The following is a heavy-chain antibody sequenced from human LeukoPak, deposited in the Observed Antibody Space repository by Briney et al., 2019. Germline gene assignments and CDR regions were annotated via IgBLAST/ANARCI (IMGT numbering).Heavy chain of an antibody. CDR3: ARGPPGVPAAILDY. CDR2: ISSSSSYI. CDR1: RFTLSSYE. D-gene: IGHD2-2*02. J-gene: IGHJ4*02. Sequence: GGSLRLSCAASRFTLSSYEMNWVRQAPGKGLEWVSSISSSSSYIYYADSVKGRFTISRDNAKNSLYLQMNSLRAEDTAVYYCARGPPGVPAAILDYWGQGTLVTVSS. V-gene: IGHV3-21*01.